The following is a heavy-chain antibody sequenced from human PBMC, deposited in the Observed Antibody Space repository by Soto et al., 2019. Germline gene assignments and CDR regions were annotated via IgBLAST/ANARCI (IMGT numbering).Heavy chain of an antibody. CDR3: ARDNWRHFGTAAASWWFVP. V-gene: IGHV1-46*01. D-gene: IGHD1-20*01. Sequence: GASVKVSCKASGFTFSGYWMHWVRQAPGQGLEWMGIIDPNGGSRNYAQKFQGRVTITRDTSTSTLYMDLSSLRYEDTAVYYCARDNWRHFGTAAASWWFVPWGQGTLGTVSS. CDR1: GFTFSGYW. J-gene: IGHJ5*02. CDR2: IDPNGGSR.